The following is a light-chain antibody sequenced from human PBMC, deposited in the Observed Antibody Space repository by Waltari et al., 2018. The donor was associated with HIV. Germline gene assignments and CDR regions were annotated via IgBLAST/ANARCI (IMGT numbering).Light chain of an antibody. CDR1: SPTIGSHT. J-gene: IGLJ3*02. CDR3: AAWDDSLNGPV. Sequence: QSVLTQPPSASGNPGQRVTISCSGSSPTIGSHTVTWYQQLPGTAPKLRIYSNNQRPSGVPDRFSGSKSGTSASLAISGLQSEDEADYYCAAWDDSLNGPVFGGGTKLTVL. V-gene: IGLV1-44*01. CDR2: SNN.